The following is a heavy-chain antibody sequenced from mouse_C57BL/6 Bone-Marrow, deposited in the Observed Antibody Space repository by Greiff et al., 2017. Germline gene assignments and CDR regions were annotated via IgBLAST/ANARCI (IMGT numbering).Heavy chain of an antibody. CDR2: ISSGSSTT. CDR1: GFTFSDYG. V-gene: IGHV5-17*01. CDR3: ARQGTTDAMDY. J-gene: IGHJ4*01. Sequence: EVQGVQSGGGLVKPGASLKLSCAASGFTFSDYGMHWVRQAPEKGLEWVAYISSGSSTTYYADTVKGRSTISRDKAKNTLFLQMTSLRSEDTAMYYCARQGTTDAMDYWGQGTSVTVSA. D-gene: IGHD1-1*01.